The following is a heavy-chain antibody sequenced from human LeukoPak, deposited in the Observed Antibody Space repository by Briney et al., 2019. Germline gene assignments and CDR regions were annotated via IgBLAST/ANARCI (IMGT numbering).Heavy chain of an antibody. J-gene: IGHJ5*02. CDR3: ARHRYYYDSSGYYYQP. CDR1: GASISSYY. V-gene: IGHV4-59*01. CDR2: IYYSGST. D-gene: IGHD3-22*01. Sequence: SETVSLTCTGSGASISSYYWSWIRQPPGKGLEWIGYIYYSGSTNYNPSLKSRVTISVDTSKNQFSLRLSSVTAADTAVYYCARHRYYYDSSGYYYQPWGQGTLVTVSS.